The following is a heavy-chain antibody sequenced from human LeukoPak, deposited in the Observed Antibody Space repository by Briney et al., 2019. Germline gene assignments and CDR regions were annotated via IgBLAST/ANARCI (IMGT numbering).Heavy chain of an antibody. CDR3: ARTEVGSTYYDILTGYSRAGYFDY. CDR2: IYYSGST. Sequence: PSETLSLTCTVSGGSISSYYWSWIRQPPGKGLEWIGYIYYSGSTNYNPSLKSRVTISVDTSKNQFSLKLSSVTAADTAVYYCARTEVGSTYYDILTGYSRAGYFDYWGQGTLVTVSS. D-gene: IGHD3-9*01. J-gene: IGHJ4*02. V-gene: IGHV4-59*08. CDR1: GGSISSYY.